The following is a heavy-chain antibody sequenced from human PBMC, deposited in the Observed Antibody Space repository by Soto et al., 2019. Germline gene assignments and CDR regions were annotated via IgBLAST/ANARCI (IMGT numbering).Heavy chain of an antibody. CDR2: IIPIFGTA. CDR3: AREVRYDTRWVLDY. CDR1: GGTFSSYA. J-gene: IGHJ4*02. V-gene: IGHV1-69*01. D-gene: IGHD3-22*01. Sequence: QVQLLQSGAGGKKPGSSVKASCKASGGTFSSYAISWGRQAPGQGLGWMGGIIPIFGTANYAQKFQGRVTITADESTSTAYMELSSLRSEDTAVYYCAREVRYDTRWVLDYWGQGTLVTVSS.